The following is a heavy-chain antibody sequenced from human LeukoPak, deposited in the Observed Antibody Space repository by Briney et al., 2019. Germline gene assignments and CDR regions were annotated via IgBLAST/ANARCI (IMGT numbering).Heavy chain of an antibody. Sequence: GGSLRLSCAASGFTFSSYAMSWVRQAPGKGLEWVSAISGSGGSTYYADSVKGRFTISRDNSKNTLYLQMNSLRAEDTAVYYCAKDPIYCSSTRCYSHYFDYWGQGTLVTVSS. J-gene: IGHJ4*02. CDR2: ISGSGGST. V-gene: IGHV3-23*01. D-gene: IGHD2-2*01. CDR3: AKDPIYCSSTRCYSHYFDY. CDR1: GFTFSSYA.